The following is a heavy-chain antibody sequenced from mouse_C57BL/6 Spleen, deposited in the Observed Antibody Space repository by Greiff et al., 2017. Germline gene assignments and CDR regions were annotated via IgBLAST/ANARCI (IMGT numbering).Heavy chain of an antibody. CDR3: ARGPTGYDYGGVGYAMDY. Sequence: EVHLVESEGGLVQPGSSMKLSCTASGFTFSDYYMAWVRQVPEKGLEWVANINYDGSSTYYLDSLKSRFIISRDNAKNILYLQMSSLKSEDTATYYCARGPTGYDYGGVGYAMDYWGQGTSVTVSS. CDR1: GFTFSDYY. J-gene: IGHJ4*01. V-gene: IGHV5-16*01. D-gene: IGHD2-4*01. CDR2: INYDGSST.